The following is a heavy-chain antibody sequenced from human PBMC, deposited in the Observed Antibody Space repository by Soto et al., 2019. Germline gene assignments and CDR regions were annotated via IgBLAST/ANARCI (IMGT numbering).Heavy chain of an antibody. CDR3: AREDYDIFAVYPSVDYYGTAV. CDR1: GFTFSSYG. CDR2: IWYDGSNK. Sequence: QVQLVESGGGVVQPGRSLRLSCAASGFTFSSYGMHWVRQAPGKGLEWVAVIWYDGSNKYYADSVKGRFTISRDNSKNTLHLQMNSRGAEDTSVYYSAREDYDIFAVYPSVDYYGTAVWFQGTTDIVSS. D-gene: IGHD3-9*01. V-gene: IGHV3-33*01. J-gene: IGHJ6*02.